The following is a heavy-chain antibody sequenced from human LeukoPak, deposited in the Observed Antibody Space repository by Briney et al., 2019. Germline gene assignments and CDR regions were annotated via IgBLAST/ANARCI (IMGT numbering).Heavy chain of an antibody. CDR1: AGSISSGGYD. Sequence: PSETLSRTCTVSAGSISSGGYDWSWLRQRPGRGLGRNGDIDYSKSTYNIPASETRATKSVATTDYKFSRKLSSVTAADSAVDYCATDRGPCSGYDSYYLDYWGQGTLVTVSS. D-gene: IGHD5-12*01. CDR2: IDYSKST. V-gene: IGHV4-31*03. CDR3: ATDRGPCSGYDSYYLDY. J-gene: IGHJ4*02.